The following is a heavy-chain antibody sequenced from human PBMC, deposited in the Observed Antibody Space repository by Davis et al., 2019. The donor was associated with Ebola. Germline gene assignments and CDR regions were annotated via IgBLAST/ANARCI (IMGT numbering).Heavy chain of an antibody. CDR3: ARDLYFGSGSPTSDY. V-gene: IGHV3-7*03. J-gene: IGHJ4*02. CDR2: IKQDGSEK. Sequence: GESLKIPCAAPGFTFRAYWMPWVRQAPGKGLEWVANIKQDGSEKYYVDSVKGRFTISRDNAKNSLYLQMNSLRAEDTAIYYCARDLYFGSGSPTSDYWGQGTLVTVSS. CDR1: GFTFRAYW. D-gene: IGHD3-10*01.